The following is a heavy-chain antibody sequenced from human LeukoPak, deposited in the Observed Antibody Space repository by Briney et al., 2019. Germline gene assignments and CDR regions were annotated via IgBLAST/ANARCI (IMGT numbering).Heavy chain of an antibody. V-gene: IGHV3-23*01. CDR1: GFTFSSHA. D-gene: IGHD5-12*01. Sequence: PGGSLRLSCAASGFTFSSHAMSWVRQAPGKGLEWVSAISGSGGSTYYADSVKGRFTISRDNSKNTLYLQMNSLRAEDTAVYYCAKSRYSGYDSDFDYWGQGTLVTVSS. J-gene: IGHJ4*02. CDR2: ISGSGGST. CDR3: AKSRYSGYDSDFDY.